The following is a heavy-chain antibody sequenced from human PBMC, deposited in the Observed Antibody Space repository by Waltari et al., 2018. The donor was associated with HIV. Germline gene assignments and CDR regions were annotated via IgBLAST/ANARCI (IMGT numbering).Heavy chain of an antibody. J-gene: IGHJ5*02. V-gene: IGHV4-34*01. CDR1: GGSFSGYY. CDR3: ARGFPGSYTKPRFDP. CDR2: INHSGST. D-gene: IGHD1-26*01. Sequence: QVQLQQWGAGLLKPSETLSLTCAVYGGSFSGYYWSWIRQPPGKGLEWIGEINHSGSTNYNPSLKSRVTISVDTSKNQFSLKLSSVTAADTAVYYCARGFPGSYTKPRFDPWGQGTLVTVSS.